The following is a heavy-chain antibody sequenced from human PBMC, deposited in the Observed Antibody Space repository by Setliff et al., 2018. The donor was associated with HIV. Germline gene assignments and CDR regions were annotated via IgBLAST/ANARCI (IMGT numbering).Heavy chain of an antibody. CDR2: ISRDGNTI. D-gene: IGHD4-17*01. V-gene: IGHV3-48*04. CDR3: ARDKDEDYGSTSFDY. Sequence: PGGSLRLSCAASGFTFSSYWMSWVRQAPGKGLEWVSYISRDGNTIYYADSVKGRFTISRDNAKNSLYLQLNSLRPEDTAVYYCARDKDEDYGSTSFDYWGQGILVTVSS. CDR1: GFTFSSYW. J-gene: IGHJ4*02.